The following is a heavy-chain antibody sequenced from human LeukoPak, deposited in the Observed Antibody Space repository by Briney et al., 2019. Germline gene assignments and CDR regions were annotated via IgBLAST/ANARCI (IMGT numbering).Heavy chain of an antibody. Sequence: GRTLRLSCAASGFTFGSYGMHWVRQAPGKGLEWVAVISYDGSNKYYADSVKGRFTISRDNSKNTLYLQMNSLRAEDTAVYYCAKDQGSIAAGGSDYWGQGTLVTVSS. CDR3: AKDQGSIAAGGSDY. CDR2: ISYDGSNK. CDR1: GFTFGSYG. J-gene: IGHJ4*02. V-gene: IGHV3-30*18. D-gene: IGHD6-13*01.